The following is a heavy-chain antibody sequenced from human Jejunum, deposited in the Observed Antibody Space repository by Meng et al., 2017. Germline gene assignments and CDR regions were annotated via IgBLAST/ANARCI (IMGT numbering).Heavy chain of an antibody. CDR3: ARGVGDIRFGFDY. V-gene: IGHV4-4*02. Sequence: QGPRQGWGPGVVTPSGSLSLTCGVSGDSISSTSWWDWLRQPPGKGLEWIGEIYHSGRSNFIPSLKSRVSISLDESKNQFSLTLNSVTAADTAVYYCARGVGDIRFGFDYWGQGILVTVSS. D-gene: IGHD3-16*01. CDR1: GDSISSTSW. CDR2: IYHSGRS. J-gene: IGHJ4*02.